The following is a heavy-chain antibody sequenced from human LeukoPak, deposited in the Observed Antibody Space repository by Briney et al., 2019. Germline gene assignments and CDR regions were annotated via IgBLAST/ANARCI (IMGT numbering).Heavy chain of an antibody. CDR1: GFSFSRYS. CDR2: INWNGGST. CDR3: ARARDIVATIVPRGGVDY. V-gene: IGHV3-20*04. D-gene: IGHD5-12*01. Sequence: PGGSLRLSCAASGFSFSRYSMNWFRQAPGKGLEWVSGINWNGGSTGYADSVKGRFTISRDNAKNSLYLQMNSLRAEDTALYYCARARDIVATIVPRGGVDYWGQGTLVTVSS. J-gene: IGHJ4*02.